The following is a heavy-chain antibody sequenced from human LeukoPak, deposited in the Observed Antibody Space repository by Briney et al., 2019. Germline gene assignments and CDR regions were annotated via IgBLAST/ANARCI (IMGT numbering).Heavy chain of an antibody. D-gene: IGHD3-10*01. V-gene: IGHV1-69*13. CDR1: GGTLSSYA. Sequence: GASVKVSCKASGGTLSSYAISWVRQAPGQGLEWMGGIIPIFGTANCAQKFQGRVTITADESTSTAYMELSSLRSEDTAVYYCARGPLWFRELHNWFDPWGQGTLVTVSS. CDR3: ARGPLWFRELHNWFDP. J-gene: IGHJ5*02. CDR2: IIPIFGTA.